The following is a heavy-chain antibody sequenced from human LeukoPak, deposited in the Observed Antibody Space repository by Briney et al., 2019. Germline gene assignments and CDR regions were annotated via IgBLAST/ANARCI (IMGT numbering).Heavy chain of an antibody. J-gene: IGHJ4*02. CDR2: IYYSGST. Sequence: SETLSLTCTVSGASISSHYWTWIRQPPGKGLQWIGHIYYSGSTNYNPSLKSRVTISVDMSKNQFSLKLSSETAADTAVYYCACRDGTEWGQGTLVTVSS. D-gene: IGHD5-24*01. V-gene: IGHV4-59*08. CDR3: ACRDGTE. CDR1: GASISSHY.